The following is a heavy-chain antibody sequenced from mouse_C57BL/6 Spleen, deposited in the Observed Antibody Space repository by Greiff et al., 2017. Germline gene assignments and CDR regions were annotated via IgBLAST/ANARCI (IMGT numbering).Heavy chain of an antibody. CDR1: GYAFSSYW. J-gene: IGHJ2*01. D-gene: IGHD1-1*01. CDR3: ARSQLITTVANFDY. CDR2: IYPGDGDT. Sequence: QVQLKESGAELVKPGASVKISCKASGYAFSSYWMNWVKQRPGKGLEWIGQIYPGDGDTNYNGKFKGKATLTADKSSSTAYMQLSSLTSEDSAVYFCARSQLITTVANFDYWGQGTTLTVSS. V-gene: IGHV1-80*01.